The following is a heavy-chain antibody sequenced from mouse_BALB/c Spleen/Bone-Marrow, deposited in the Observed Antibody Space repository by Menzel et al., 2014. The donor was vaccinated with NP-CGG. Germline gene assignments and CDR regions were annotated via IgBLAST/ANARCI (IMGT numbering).Heavy chain of an antibody. CDR1: GFTFSSYS. CDR2: ISNGGGST. Sequence: EVHLVESGGGLVQPGGSLKLSCTASGFTFSSYSMSWVRQTPEKRLEWVAYISNGGGSTYYPDAVKGRFTISRDNAKNSLYLQMSSLKSEDTAMYYCTRHGEVRRFYYALDYWGQGTSVTVSS. V-gene: IGHV5-12-2*01. J-gene: IGHJ4*01. CDR3: TRHGEVRRFYYALDY. D-gene: IGHD2-14*01.